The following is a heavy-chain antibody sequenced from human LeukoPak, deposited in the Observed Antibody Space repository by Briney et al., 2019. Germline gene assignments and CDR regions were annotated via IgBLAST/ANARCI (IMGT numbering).Heavy chain of an antibody. Sequence: PGGSLRLSCAASGFTFSSYGMHWVRQAPGKGLEWVAFIRYDGSNKYYADSVKGRFTISRDNSKNTLYLQMNSLRAEDTAVYYCANSEPVPATPLGYWGQGTLVTVSS. V-gene: IGHV3-30*02. J-gene: IGHJ4*02. D-gene: IGHD5-12*01. CDR2: IRYDGSNK. CDR1: GFTFSSYG. CDR3: ANSEPVPATPLGY.